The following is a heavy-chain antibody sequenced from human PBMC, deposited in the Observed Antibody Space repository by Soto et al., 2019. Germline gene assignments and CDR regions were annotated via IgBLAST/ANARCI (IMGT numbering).Heavy chain of an antibody. J-gene: IGHJ4*02. CDR1: GFIVSDNY. D-gene: IGHD6-19*01. CDR3: ARGLGAGTYVFDY. CDR2: TYTGGYT. V-gene: IGHV3-53*01. Sequence: PGGSLRLSCAASGFIVSDNYINWVRQAPGKGLEWVSVTYTGGYTYYADSMKGRFTVSRDNARNSLYLQMNNLRAEDTAVYYCARGLGAGTYVFDYCGQGTLVTVSS.